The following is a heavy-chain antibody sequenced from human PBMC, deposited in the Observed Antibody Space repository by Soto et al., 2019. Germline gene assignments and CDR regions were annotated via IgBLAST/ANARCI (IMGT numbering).Heavy chain of an antibody. V-gene: IGHV1-3*01. CDR2: INAGYGNT. CDR1: GYTFSSYA. D-gene: IGHD7-27*01. Sequence: QVHLVQSGAEVRKPGASVKVSCKASGYTFSSYAMHWVRQAPGQRLERMGWINAGYGNTKSSQKFQDRVTISRDTPASTAYMDLTSLRSEDTAVYYCARDTGDGIFDFWGQGTLGTVSS. CDR3: ARDTGDGIFDF. J-gene: IGHJ4*02.